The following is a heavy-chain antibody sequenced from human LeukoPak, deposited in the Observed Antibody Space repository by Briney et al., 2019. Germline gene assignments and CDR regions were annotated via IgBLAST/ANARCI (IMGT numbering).Heavy chain of an antibody. V-gene: IGHV3-23*01. CDR1: GFTFSSYA. CDR3: AKEGDYCSSTICYADY. J-gene: IGHJ4*02. CDR2: ISGSGGST. Sequence: GGSLRLSCEVSGFTFSSYAMSWVRQAPGKGLEWVSAISGSGGSTYYADSGKGRFTISRDNSKNTLYLQMNSLRAEDTAVYYCAKEGDYCSSTICYADYWGQGTLVTVSS. D-gene: IGHD2-2*01.